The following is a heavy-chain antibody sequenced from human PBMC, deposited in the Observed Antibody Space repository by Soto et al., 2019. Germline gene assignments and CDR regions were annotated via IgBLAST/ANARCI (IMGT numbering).Heavy chain of an antibody. J-gene: IGHJ4*02. V-gene: IGHV4-39*01. D-gene: IGHD3-9*01. CDR1: GGSISSSSYY. Sequence: QLQLQESGPGLVKPSETLSLTCTVSGGSISSSSYYWGWIRQPPGKGLEWIGSIYYSGSTYYNPSLKSRVTISVDTSKNQFSLKLSSVTAADTAVYYCARHKGYYDILTALDYWGQGTLVTVSS. CDR2: IYYSGST. CDR3: ARHKGYYDILTALDY.